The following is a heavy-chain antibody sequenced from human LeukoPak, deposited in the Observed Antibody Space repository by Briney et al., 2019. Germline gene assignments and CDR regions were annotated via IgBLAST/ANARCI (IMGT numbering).Heavy chain of an antibody. V-gene: IGHV3-7*01. D-gene: IGHD2-2*01. Sequence: GGSLRLSCAASGFTFSNYWMSWVRQAPGKGLEWVANIKPDGSEKYYVDSVKGRFTISRDNAKNSLYLQMNSLRAEDTAVYYCARDGCSSTSCFDYWGQGTLVTVSS. CDR2: IKPDGSEK. CDR3: ARDGCSSTSCFDY. CDR1: GFTFSNYW. J-gene: IGHJ4*02.